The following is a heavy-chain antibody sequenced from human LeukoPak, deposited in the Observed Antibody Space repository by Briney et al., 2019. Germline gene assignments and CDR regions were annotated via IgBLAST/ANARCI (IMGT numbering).Heavy chain of an antibody. D-gene: IGHD5-12*01. CDR2: IYSSGST. CDR3: ARGPTTDQSGYSGYDYNY. Sequence: ETLSLTCTVSGGSISSGGFYWSWVRQAPGKGLEWVSVIYSSGSTYYADSVKGRFTISRDNSKNTLYLQMNSLRAEDTAVYYCARGPTTDQSGYSGYDYNYWGQGTLVTVSS. J-gene: IGHJ4*02. CDR1: GGSISSGGFY. V-gene: IGHV3-53*01.